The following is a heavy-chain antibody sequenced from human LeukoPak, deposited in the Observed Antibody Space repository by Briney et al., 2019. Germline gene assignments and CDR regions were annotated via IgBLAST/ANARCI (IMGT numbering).Heavy chain of an antibody. D-gene: IGHD2-2*02. CDR2: INWNGGST. V-gene: IGHV3-20*04. CDR1: GFTFDDYG. CDR3: ARRDIVVVPASILGAFDI. Sequence: LAGGSLRLSCAASGFTFDDYGMSWARQAPGKGLEWVSGINWNGGSTGYADSVKGRFTISRDNAKNSLYLQMNSLRAEDTALYYCARRDIVVVPASILGAFDIWGQGTMVTVSS. J-gene: IGHJ3*02.